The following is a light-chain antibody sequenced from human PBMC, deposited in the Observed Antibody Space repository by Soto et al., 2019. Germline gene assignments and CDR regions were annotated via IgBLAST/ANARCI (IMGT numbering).Light chain of an antibody. V-gene: IGLV2-8*01. J-gene: IGLJ3*02. CDR1: SSDVGGYNY. CDR3: SSYAGSNNWV. CDR2: DVN. Sequence: QSVLTQPASVSGSPGQSITISCTGTSSDVGGYNYVSWYQQHPGKAPKLMISDVNRRPSGVPDRFSGSKSGNTASLTVSGLQAEDEADYYCSSYAGSNNWVFGGGTQLTVL.